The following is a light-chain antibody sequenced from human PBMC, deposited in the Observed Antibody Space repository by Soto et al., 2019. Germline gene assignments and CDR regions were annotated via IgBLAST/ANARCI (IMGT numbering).Light chain of an antibody. CDR2: KAS. J-gene: IGKJ2*01. V-gene: IGKV1-5*03. CDR1: QSIGPW. Sequence: DVQMTQSPSTLSASVGDRVTITCRASQSIGPWLAWYQQKPGKAPKLLIYKASNLQSGVPSRFSGSGSGTDFPLTISSLQPDDFANYYCQQSISDSHYTFGPGTKVDIK. CDR3: QQSISDSHYT.